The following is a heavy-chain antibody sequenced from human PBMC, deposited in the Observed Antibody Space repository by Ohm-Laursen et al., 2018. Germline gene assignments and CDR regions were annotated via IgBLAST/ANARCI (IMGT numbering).Heavy chain of an antibody. CDR2: ISFTSDP. J-gene: IGHJ6*02. V-gene: IGHV3-69-1*01. CDR3: ARDGSGWSRDV. D-gene: IGHD6-13*01. CDR1: GFTFSPTG. Sequence: SLRLSCAAPGFTFSPTGMTWVRQAPGKGLEWVPTISFTSDPYYAESLRGRFTVSRDNTRNSVYLQVNSLRDEDTGVYYCARDGSGWSRDVWGQGTTVIVSS.